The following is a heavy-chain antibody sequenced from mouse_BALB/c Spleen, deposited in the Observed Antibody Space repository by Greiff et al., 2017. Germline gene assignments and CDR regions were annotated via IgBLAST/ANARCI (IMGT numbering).Heavy chain of an antibody. CDR3: TRGDGVYWYFDV. CDR2: IYPGNSDT. CDR1: GYTFTSYW. V-gene: IGHV1-5*01. Sequence: VQLQQSGTVLARPGASVKMSCKASGYTFTSYWMHWVKQRPGQGLEWIGAIYPGNSDTSYNQKFKGKAKLTAVTSTSTAYMELSSLTNEDSAVYYCTRGDGVYWYFDVWGAGTTVTVSS. J-gene: IGHJ1*01. D-gene: IGHD2-3*01.